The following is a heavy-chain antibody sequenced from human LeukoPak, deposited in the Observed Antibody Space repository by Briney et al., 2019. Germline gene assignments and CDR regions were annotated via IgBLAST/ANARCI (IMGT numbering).Heavy chain of an antibody. CDR1: GGSFSGYY. V-gene: IGHV4-34*01. J-gene: IGHJ5*02. D-gene: IGHD5-24*01. Sequence: PSETLSLTCAVYGGSFSGYYWSWIRQPPGEGLEWIGEINHSGSTNYNPSLKSRVTISVDTSKNQFSLKLSSVTAADTAVYYCARHDYNYNWFDPWGQGTLVTVSS. CDR3: ARHDYNYNWFDP. CDR2: INHSGST.